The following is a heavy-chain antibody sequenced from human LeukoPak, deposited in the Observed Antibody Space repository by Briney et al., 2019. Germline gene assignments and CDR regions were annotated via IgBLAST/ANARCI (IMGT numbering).Heavy chain of an antibody. CDR2: ISSSSSYI. D-gene: IGHD3-3*01. CDR3: SSGFLEWLWASDY. J-gene: IGHJ4*02. CDR1: GFTFSSYS. Sequence: GGSLRLSCAASGFTFSSYSMNWVRQAPGKGLEWVSSISSSSSYIYYANSVKGRFISSRDNAKNSLYLQMNSLRAEDTAVYYCSSGFLEWLWASDYSGEGTPVTVSS. V-gene: IGHV3-21*01.